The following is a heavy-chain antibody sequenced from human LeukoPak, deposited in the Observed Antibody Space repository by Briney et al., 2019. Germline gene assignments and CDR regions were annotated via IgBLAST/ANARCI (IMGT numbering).Heavy chain of an antibody. V-gene: IGHV4-39*07. D-gene: IGHD5-12*01. CDR2: IYSSGST. Sequence: PSETLSFTCTVSGGSISSSSYDWGWIRQPPGKGLEWVGSIYSSGSTYYNPSLRSRVTISVDTSKNQFSLKLSSVTAADTAVYYCARSGSGYLRYYFDYWGQGTLVTVSS. J-gene: IGHJ4*02. CDR1: GGSISSSSYD. CDR3: ARSGSGYLRYYFDY.